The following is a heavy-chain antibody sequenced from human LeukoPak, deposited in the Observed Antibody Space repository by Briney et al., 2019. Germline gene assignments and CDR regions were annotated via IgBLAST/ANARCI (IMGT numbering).Heavy chain of an antibody. CDR1: GFAFSDYY. D-gene: IGHD1-7*01. J-gene: IGHJ4*02. CDR2: ISSSGSSI. CDR3: ARAGTSFQAFYYFDY. V-gene: IGHV3-11*01. Sequence: GGSLRLSCAASGFAFSDYYMSWIRQAPGKGLEWVSYISSSGSSIYYEDSVKGRFTISRDNAKNSLYLQMNSLRAEDTAVYYCARAGTSFQAFYYFDYWGQGTLVTVSS.